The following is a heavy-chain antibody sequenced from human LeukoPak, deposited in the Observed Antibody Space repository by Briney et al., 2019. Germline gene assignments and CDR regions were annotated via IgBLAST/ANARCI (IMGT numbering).Heavy chain of an antibody. CDR2: IKSDGSST. CDR3: AGALAVAATGGFDP. Sequence: GGSLRLSCAASGFTFSSFWMHWVRQVPGKGPVWVSRIKSDGSSTSYADSVKGRFTISRDNAKNTLYLQMNSLRAEDTAVYYCAGALAVAATGGFDPWGQGTLVTVSS. J-gene: IGHJ5*02. V-gene: IGHV3-74*01. CDR1: GFTFSSFW. D-gene: IGHD6-19*01.